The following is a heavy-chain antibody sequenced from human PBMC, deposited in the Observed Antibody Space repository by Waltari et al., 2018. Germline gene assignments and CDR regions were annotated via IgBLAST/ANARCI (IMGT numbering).Heavy chain of an antibody. CDR2: ISAYNGNT. J-gene: IGHJ6*02. Sequence: QVQLVQSGAEVKKPGASVKVSCKASGYTFTSYGISWVRQAPGQGLEWMGWISAYNGNTNYAQKLQGRVTMTTDTSTSTAYMELRSLRSDDTAVYYCAREYYDFWSGYPIYYYYYGMDVWGQGTTVTVSS. CDR1: GYTFTSYG. CDR3: AREYYDFWSGYPIYYYYYGMDV. D-gene: IGHD3-3*01. V-gene: IGHV1-18*01.